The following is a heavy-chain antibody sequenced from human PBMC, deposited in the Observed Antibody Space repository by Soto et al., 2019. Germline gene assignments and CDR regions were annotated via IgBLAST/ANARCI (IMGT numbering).Heavy chain of an antibody. CDR2: ISAYNGNT. V-gene: IGHV1-18*04. D-gene: IGHD3-22*01. CDR1: GYTFTSCG. J-gene: IGHJ3*02. CDR3: ARGPRPTYYSDSTGYDAFDI. Sequence: QVQLVQSGAEVKKPGASVKVSCKASGYTFTSCGISWVRQAPGQGLEWMGWISAYNGNTNYAQKLQGRVTMTTDTSTSTAYMELRSLRSDDTAVYYCARGPRPTYYSDSTGYDAFDIWGQGTMVTVSS.